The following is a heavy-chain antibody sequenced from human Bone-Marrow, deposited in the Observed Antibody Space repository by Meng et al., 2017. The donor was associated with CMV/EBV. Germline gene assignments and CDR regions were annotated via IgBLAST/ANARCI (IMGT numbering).Heavy chain of an antibody. CDR1: GYTFTGYY. V-gene: IGHV1-2*02. D-gene: IGHD2-2*01. CDR2: INPNGGGT. J-gene: IGHJ3*02. CDR3: ARPYCSSTSCPPEDDAFDI. Sequence: ASVKVSCKASGYTFTGYYMHWVRQAPGQGLEWMGWINPNGGGTNYAQKFQGRVTMTRDTSISTAYMELSRLRSDDTAVYYCARPYCSSTSCPPEDDAFDIWGQGTMVTVSS.